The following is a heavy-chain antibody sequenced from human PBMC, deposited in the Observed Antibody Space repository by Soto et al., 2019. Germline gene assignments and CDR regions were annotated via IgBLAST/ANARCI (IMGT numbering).Heavy chain of an antibody. J-gene: IGHJ5*02. CDR2: ISPNSEKT. CDR3: TKDAKFDDNYTGYFVHDL. Sequence: ASVKVSCKASGYTFSNFGISWVRQAPGEGLEWMGWISPNSEKTKIAQRFQGRVTMTTVISTSTSYLELRGLTSDDTAVYYCTKDAKFDDNYTGYFVHDLWGQGTLVTVSS. CDR1: GYTFSNFG. V-gene: IGHV1-18*01. D-gene: IGHD3-9*01.